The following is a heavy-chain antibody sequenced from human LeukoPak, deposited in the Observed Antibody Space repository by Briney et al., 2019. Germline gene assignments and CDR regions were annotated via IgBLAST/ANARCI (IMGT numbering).Heavy chain of an antibody. V-gene: IGHV3-21*01. D-gene: IGHD3-22*01. J-gene: IGHJ5*02. CDR1: GFTLSSYS. CDR2: ISSSSSYI. Sequence: GGSLRLSCAASGFTLSSYSVNWVRQAPGKGLEWVSSISSSSSYIYYADSVKGRFTISRDNAKNSLYLQMNSLRAEDTAVYYCARVQGYYDSSGYPWGQGTLVTVSS. CDR3: ARVQGYYDSSGYP.